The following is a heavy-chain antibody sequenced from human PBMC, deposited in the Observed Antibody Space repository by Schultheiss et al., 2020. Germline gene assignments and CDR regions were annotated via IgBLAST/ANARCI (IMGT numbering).Heavy chain of an antibody. CDR2: IVVGSGNT. V-gene: IGHV1-58*02. CDR3: ANHYGSGSYRYNWFDP. D-gene: IGHD3-10*01. Sequence: SVKVSCKPSGFTFPSSAIQWVRQARGQRLEWLGWIVVGSGNTNYAQKFQERVTLTRDMSTSTAYMELNSLRAEDTAVYYCANHYGSGSYRYNWFDPWGQGTLVTVSS. CDR1: GFTFPSSA. J-gene: IGHJ5*02.